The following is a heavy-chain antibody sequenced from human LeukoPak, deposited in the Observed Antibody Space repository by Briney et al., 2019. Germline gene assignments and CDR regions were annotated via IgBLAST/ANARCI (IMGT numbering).Heavy chain of an antibody. V-gene: IGHV1-18*01. CDR1: GYSFTTYG. CDR2: ISANNNNT. J-gene: IGHJ6*03. Sequence: GASVKVSCKASGYSFTTYGISWVRQAPGQGLEWMGWISANNNNTDNVQKLQGRVTMTRDTSISTAYMELSRLRSDDTAVYYCARDAYYYDSSGYYYGNYYYYMDVWGKGTTVTISS. D-gene: IGHD3-22*01. CDR3: ARDAYYYDSSGYYYGNYYYYMDV.